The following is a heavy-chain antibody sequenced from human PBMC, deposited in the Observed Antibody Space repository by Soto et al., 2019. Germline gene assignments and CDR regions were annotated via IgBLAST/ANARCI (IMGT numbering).Heavy chain of an antibody. V-gene: IGHV1-18*01. J-gene: IGHJ6*02. CDR1: GYTFSSYG. CDR2: ISPYNDYT. Sequence: QAQLVQSGAEVKNPGASVRVSCKASGYTFSSYGISWVRQAPGQGLEWLGWISPYNDYTNYAQKLQGRVTMTTDTSTRTAYMALRSLRSDDTAIYFCARGGYYDSSGSRNYHYYGMDVWGQGTTGTVSS. D-gene: IGHD3-22*01. CDR3: ARGGYYDSSGSRNYHYYGMDV.